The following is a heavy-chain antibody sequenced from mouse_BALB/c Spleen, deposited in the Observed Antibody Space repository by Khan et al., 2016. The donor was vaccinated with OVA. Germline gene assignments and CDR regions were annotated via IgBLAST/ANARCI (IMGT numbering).Heavy chain of an antibody. Sequence: EVQLQESGPGLVKPSQSLSLTCAVTGYSITSGYGWNCIRQFPGNKLEWIGYISYSGRTNYNPSLKSRISITRDTSKNQFFLQLNSVTTEDTATYYCDRTARIKYWGQGTTLTVSS. CDR2: ISYSGRT. V-gene: IGHV3-2*02. CDR3: DRTARIKY. CDR1: GYSITSGYG. J-gene: IGHJ2*01. D-gene: IGHD1-2*01.